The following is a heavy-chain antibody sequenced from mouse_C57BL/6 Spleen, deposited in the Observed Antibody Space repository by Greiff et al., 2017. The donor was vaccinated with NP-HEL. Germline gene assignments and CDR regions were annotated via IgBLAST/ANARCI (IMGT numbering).Heavy chain of an antibody. CDR3: ARRAGGESSYAWFAY. CDR1: GYTFTDYY. D-gene: IGHD1-1*01. V-gene: IGHV1-19*01. Sequence: VQLQQSGPVLVKPGASVKMSCKASGYTFTDYYMNWVKQSHGKSLEWIGVINPYNGGTSYNQKFKGKATLTVDKSSSTAYMELNSLTSEDSAVYYCARRAGGESSYAWFAYWGQGTLVTVSA. CDR2: INPYNGGT. J-gene: IGHJ3*01.